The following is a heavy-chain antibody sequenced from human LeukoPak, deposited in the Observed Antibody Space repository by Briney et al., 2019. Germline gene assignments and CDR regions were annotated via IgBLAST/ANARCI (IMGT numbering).Heavy chain of an antibody. V-gene: IGHV4-59*01. Sequence: PSETLSLTCTVSGGSISSYYWSWIRQPPGKGLEWIGYIYYSGSTNYNPSLKSRVTISVDTSKNQFSLKLSSVTAADTAVYYCARTSMTTVPFPDYWGQGTLVTVSS. CDR3: ARTSMTTVPFPDY. CDR2: IYYSGST. D-gene: IGHD4-17*01. CDR1: GGSISSYY. J-gene: IGHJ4*02.